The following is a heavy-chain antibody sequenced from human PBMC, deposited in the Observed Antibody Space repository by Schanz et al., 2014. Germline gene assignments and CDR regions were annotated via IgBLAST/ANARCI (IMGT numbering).Heavy chain of an antibody. CDR2: ISGSSDST. V-gene: IGHV3-23*04. J-gene: IGHJ4*02. Sequence: EVQLVESGGELIQPGGSLRLSCAASGFTFSSYAMSWVRQGPGKGLEWVSLISGSSDSTHYRDSVRGRFTISRDNSENTLYLQMNSLRAEDTAIYYCVKDRGFSYGGTWYTHHDSWGQGILVTVTS. CDR1: GFTFSSYA. D-gene: IGHD2-15*01. CDR3: VKDRGFSYGGTWYTHHDS.